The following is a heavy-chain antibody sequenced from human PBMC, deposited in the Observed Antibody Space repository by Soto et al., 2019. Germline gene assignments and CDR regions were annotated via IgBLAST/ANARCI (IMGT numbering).Heavy chain of an antibody. Sequence: ASVKVSCKASGYTFTSYAMNWVRQAPGQGLEWMGWINTNTGNPKYAQGFTGRVVFSLDTSVGTAYLRICSLKAEDTAVYYRPRGGSSPHCWSRYFNNWFHPWGQGTLVTVAS. D-gene: IGHD3-3*02. V-gene: IGHV7-4-1*01. CDR1: GYTFTSYA. J-gene: IGHJ5*02. CDR2: INTNTGNP. CDR3: PRGGSSPHCWSRYFNNWFHP.